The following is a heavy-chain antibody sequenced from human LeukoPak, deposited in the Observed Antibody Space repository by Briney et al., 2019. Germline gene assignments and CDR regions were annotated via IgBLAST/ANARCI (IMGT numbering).Heavy chain of an antibody. CDR3: ARAGSVHSGCKEDRVYFVY. CDR2: IYTSGST. D-gene: IGHD5-12*01. Sequence: SQTLSLTCTVSGGSISSGGYYWIWIRQPAGKGLEWIGRIYTSGSTNYNPSLKSRVTMSVDTSKNQFSLKLSSVTAADTAVYYCARAGSVHSGCKEDRVYFVYWGQGTLVTVSS. CDR1: GGSISSGGYY. V-gene: IGHV4-61*02. J-gene: IGHJ4*02.